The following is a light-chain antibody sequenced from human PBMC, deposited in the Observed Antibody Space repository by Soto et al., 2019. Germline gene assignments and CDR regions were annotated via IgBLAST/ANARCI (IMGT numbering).Light chain of an antibody. CDR1: QSISSW. CDR3: QQYNSYPWT. J-gene: IGKJ1*01. CDR2: KAS. V-gene: IGKV1-5*03. Sequence: DVQMTQSPSTLSASVGDRVTITCRASQSISSWLAWYQQKPGKAPKLLIYKASTLESGVPSNFSGSGSGTEFTLTISSLQPEDFATYYCQQYNSYPWTFGQGT.